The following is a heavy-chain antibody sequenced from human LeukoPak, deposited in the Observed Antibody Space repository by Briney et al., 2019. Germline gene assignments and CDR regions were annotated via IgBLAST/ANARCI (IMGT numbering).Heavy chain of an antibody. CDR2: INAGNGNT. J-gene: IGHJ4*02. CDR1: GYTFTSYA. Sequence: ASVKVSCKASGYTFTSYAMHWVRQAPGQRLEWMGWINAGNGNTKYSQKFQGKVTITRDTSASTAYMELSSLRSEDTAVYYCARGLEYSYGFSLHYWGQGTLVTVSS. CDR3: ARGLEYSYGFSLHY. D-gene: IGHD5-18*01. V-gene: IGHV1-3*01.